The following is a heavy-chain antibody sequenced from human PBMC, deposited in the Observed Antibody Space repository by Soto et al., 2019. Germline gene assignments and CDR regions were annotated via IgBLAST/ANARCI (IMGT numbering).Heavy chain of an antibody. Sequence: GESLKISCKGSGYSFTSYWIGWVRQMPGKGLEWMGIIYPGDSDTRYSPSFQGQVTISADKSISTAYLQWSSLKASDTAMYYCARSSRVPTEYFQHWGQGTPVTVSS. CDR1: GYSFTSYW. J-gene: IGHJ1*01. CDR3: ARSSRVPTEYFQH. CDR2: IYPGDSDT. V-gene: IGHV5-51*01.